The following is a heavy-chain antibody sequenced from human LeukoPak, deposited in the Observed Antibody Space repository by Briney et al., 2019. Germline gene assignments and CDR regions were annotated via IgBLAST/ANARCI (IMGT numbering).Heavy chain of an antibody. J-gene: IGHJ4*02. V-gene: IGHV3-11*04. CDR1: GFSFSDYY. Sequence: GGSLRLSCAASGFSFSDYYMSWVRQAPGKGLEWLSYLSGSGSTIFYADSVKGRFTISRDNAKNSVYLQVNSLRAEDTAVYYCARDGSGYYPDYWGQGTLVTVSS. CDR2: LSGSGSTI. CDR3: ARDGSGYYPDY. D-gene: IGHD3-22*01.